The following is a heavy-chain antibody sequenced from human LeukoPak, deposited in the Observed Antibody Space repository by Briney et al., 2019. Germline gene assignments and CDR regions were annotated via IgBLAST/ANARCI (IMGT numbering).Heavy chain of an antibody. Sequence: PGRSLRLSCAASGFTFRNYAMHWVRQAPGKGLDWVAVVAYDGSNEFLAESAKGRFTIFRDNSKNTLYLQMNSLRAEDTAVYYCARDAQSGSYYPKAWFDPWGQGTLVTVSS. D-gene: IGHD1-26*01. V-gene: IGHV3-30*04. J-gene: IGHJ5*02. CDR2: VAYDGSNE. CDR3: ARDAQSGSYYPKAWFDP. CDR1: GFTFRNYA.